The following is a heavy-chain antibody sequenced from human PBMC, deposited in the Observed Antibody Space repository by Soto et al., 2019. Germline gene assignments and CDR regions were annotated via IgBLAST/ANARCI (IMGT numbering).Heavy chain of an antibody. CDR1: GGSISSSSYY. J-gene: IGHJ4*02. CDR3: ARLGYCSGGSCHTFDY. D-gene: IGHD2-15*01. CDR2: IYYSGST. Sequence: PSETLSLTCTVSGGSISSSSYYWGWIRQPPGKGLEWIGSIYYSGSTYYNPSLKSRVTISVDTSKNQFSLKLSSVTAADTAVYYCARLGYCSGGSCHTFDYWGQGTLVTVSS. V-gene: IGHV4-39*01.